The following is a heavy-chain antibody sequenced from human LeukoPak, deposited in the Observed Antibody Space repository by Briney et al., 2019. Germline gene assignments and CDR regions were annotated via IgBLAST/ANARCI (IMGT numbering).Heavy chain of an antibody. J-gene: IGHJ4*02. CDR1: GFTFSSYS. CDR2: ISSSSSYI. CDR3: ARDAYDFWSGYQASGNY. Sequence: PGGSLRLSCAASGFTFSSYSMNWVRQAPGKGLEWVSSISSSSSYIYYADSVKGRFTISRDNAKNSLYLQMNSLRAEDTAVYYCARDAYDFWSGYQASGNYWGQGTLVTVSS. V-gene: IGHV3-21*01. D-gene: IGHD3-3*01.